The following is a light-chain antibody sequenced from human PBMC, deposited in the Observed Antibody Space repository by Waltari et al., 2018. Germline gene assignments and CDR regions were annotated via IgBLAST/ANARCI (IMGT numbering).Light chain of an antibody. CDR1: QSITTS. V-gene: IGKV1-5*03. CDR2: GAS. Sequence: DIQMTQSPSTLSASVGDTVIISCRASQSITTSLAWYQQKPGKAPDVLIYGASNLESGVPSRFSGSGSGTEFTLTISSLQPDDFATYYCQQYNNWPPLFGQGTKVEIK. J-gene: IGKJ1*01. CDR3: QQYNNWPPL.